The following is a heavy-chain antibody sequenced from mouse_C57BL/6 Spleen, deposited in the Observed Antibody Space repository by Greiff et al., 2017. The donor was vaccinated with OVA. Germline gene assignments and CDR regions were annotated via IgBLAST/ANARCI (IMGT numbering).Heavy chain of an antibody. CDR1: GYAFTNYL. CDR2: INPGSGGT. V-gene: IGHV1-54*01. J-gene: IGHJ4*01. D-gene: IGHD1-1*01. CDR3: ARGYYGSGDAMDY. Sequence: VQLQQSGAELVRPGTSVKVSCKASGYAFTNYLIEWVKQRPGQGLEWIGVINPGSGGTNYNEKFKGKATLTADKSSSTAYMQLSSLTSEDSAVYFCARGYYGSGDAMDYWGQGTSVTVSS.